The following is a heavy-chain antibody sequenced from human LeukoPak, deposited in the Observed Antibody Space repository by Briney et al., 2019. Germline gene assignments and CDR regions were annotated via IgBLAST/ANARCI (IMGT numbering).Heavy chain of an antibody. D-gene: IGHD3-22*01. Sequence: GGSLRLSCAASGFTFSSYWMHWVRQAPGKGLVWVSRINSDGSSTSYADSAKGRFTISRDNAKNTLYLQMNSLRAEDTAVYYCARVYYYVSSGYIPFDYWGQGTLVTVSS. CDR2: INSDGSST. CDR3: ARVYYYVSSGYIPFDY. CDR1: GFTFSSYW. V-gene: IGHV3-74*01. J-gene: IGHJ4*02.